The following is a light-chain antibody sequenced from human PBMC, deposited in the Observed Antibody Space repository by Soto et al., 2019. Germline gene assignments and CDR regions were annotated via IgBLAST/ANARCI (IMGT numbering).Light chain of an antibody. Sequence: DIQMSQSPSTLSASVGDRVTITCRASQSISSWLAWYQQKPGKAPKLLIDDASSLESGVPSRFSGSGSGTEFSLTISSLQPDDFATYYCQQYNSRYTFGQGTKLEIK. V-gene: IGKV1-5*01. CDR2: DAS. J-gene: IGKJ2*01. CDR1: QSISSW. CDR3: QQYNSRYT.